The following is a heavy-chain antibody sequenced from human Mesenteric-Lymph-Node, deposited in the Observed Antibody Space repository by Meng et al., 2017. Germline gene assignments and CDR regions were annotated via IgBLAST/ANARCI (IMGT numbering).Heavy chain of an antibody. CDR1: CGSISSSNW. J-gene: IGHJ4*02. V-gene: IGHV4-4*02. D-gene: IGHD1-26*01. CDR2: IYHSGST. CDR3: ARDPVGADFDY. Sequence: WGPGSLKPSGTLSLPRPFSCGSISSSNWWSWVRQPPGKGLEWIGEIYHSGSTNYNPSLKSRVTISVDKSKNQFSLKLSSVTAADTAVYYCARDPVGADFDYWGQGTLVTVSS.